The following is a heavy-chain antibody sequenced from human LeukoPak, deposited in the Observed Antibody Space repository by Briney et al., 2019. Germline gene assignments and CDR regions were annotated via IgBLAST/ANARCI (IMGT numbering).Heavy chain of an antibody. CDR3: ARDSVGATNYFDY. Sequence: GGSLRLSCAASGFTFSSYAMHWVRQAPGKGLEWVAVISYDGSNEYYADSVKGRFTISRDNSKNTLYLQMNSLRAEDTAVYYCARDSVGATNYFDYWGQGTLVTVSS. CDR1: GFTFSSYA. D-gene: IGHD1-26*01. CDR2: ISYDGSNE. V-gene: IGHV3-30-3*01. J-gene: IGHJ4*02.